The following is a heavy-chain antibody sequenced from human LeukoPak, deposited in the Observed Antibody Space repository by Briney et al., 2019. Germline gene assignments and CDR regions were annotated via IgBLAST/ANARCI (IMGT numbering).Heavy chain of an antibody. D-gene: IGHD3-10*01. CDR3: ARDRGEGWFDR. CDR2: IFHSGST. CDR1: GGSISSHY. V-gene: IGHV4-59*11. J-gene: IGHJ5*02. Sequence: SETLSLTCTVSGGSISSHYWSWIRQPPGKGLEWIGYIFHSGSTKYNPSLKSRVTLSVDTSKTQISLRLSSVTAADTAVYYCARDRGEGWFDRWGQGTLVTVSS.